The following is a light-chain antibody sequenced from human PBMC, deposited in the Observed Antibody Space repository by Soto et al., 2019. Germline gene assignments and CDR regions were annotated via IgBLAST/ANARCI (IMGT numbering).Light chain of an antibody. CDR2: AAS. CDR1: QGIYSY. V-gene: IGKV1-9*01. Sequence: DIQLTQSPSFLSASVGDRVSITCRASQGIYSYLAWYQQKPGKAPKLLIYAASTLQNGVPSRFSGSGSGADFTLTSGSLQPEDFATYYCQQLNTYPTFGGGTKVEIK. CDR3: QQLNTYPT. J-gene: IGKJ4*01.